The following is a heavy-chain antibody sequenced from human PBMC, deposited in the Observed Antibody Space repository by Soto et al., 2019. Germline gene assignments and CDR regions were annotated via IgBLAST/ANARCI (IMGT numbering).Heavy chain of an antibody. Sequence: QVQLVQSGAEVKKPGASVKVSCKASGYTFTSYGISWVRQAPGQGLEWMGWISAYNGNTNYAQKLQGRVTMTTDTATSTASRELRSLRSDDTAVYYCARVGRGLNPSPRWYFDYWGQGTLVTVSS. V-gene: IGHV1-18*01. CDR1: GYTFTSYG. CDR2: ISAYNGNT. D-gene: IGHD3-10*01. J-gene: IGHJ4*02. CDR3: ARVGRGLNPSPRWYFDY.